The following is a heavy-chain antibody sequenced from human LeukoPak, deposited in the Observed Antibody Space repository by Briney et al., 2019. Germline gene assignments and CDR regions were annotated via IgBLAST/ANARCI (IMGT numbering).Heavy chain of an antibody. CDR1: GYTFTGYY. CDR3: ARADGDYGRGIDN. CDR2: ITPNSGGT. Sequence: ASVKVSCKASGYTFTGYYMHWVRQAPGQGLEWMGRITPNSGGTKYAQEFQGRVTMTRDTSISTAYMELSRLRSDDTAVYYCARADGDYGRGIDNWGQGALVTVSS. J-gene: IGHJ4*02. D-gene: IGHD4-17*01. V-gene: IGHV1-2*06.